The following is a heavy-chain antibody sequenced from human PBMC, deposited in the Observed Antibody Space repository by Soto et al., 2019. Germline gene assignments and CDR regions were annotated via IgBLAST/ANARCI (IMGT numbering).Heavy chain of an antibody. Sequence: PSETLSLTCAVSGGSISSSNWWSWVRQPPGKGLEWIGEIYHSGSTNYNPSLKSRVTISVDKSKNQFSLKLSSVTAADTAVYYCARDGRLLWFGESPYGMDVWGQGTTVTVSS. V-gene: IGHV4-4*02. J-gene: IGHJ6*02. CDR3: ARDGRLLWFGESPYGMDV. CDR2: IYHSGST. CDR1: GGSISSSNW. D-gene: IGHD3-10*01.